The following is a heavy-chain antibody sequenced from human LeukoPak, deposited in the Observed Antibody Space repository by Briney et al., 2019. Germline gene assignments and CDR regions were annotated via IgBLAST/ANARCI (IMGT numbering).Heavy chain of an antibody. D-gene: IGHD2-2*01. J-gene: IGHJ4*02. CDR2: ISGSGGST. CDR3: ASSGRIVVVPAAIGDY. V-gene: IGHV3-23*01. CDR1: GFTFSSYA. Sequence: GGSLRLSCAASGFTFSSYAMSWVRQAPGKGLEWVSAISGSGGSTYYADSVKGRFTISRDNSKNTLYLQMNSLRAEDTAVYYCASSGRIVVVPAAIGDYWGQGTLVTVSS.